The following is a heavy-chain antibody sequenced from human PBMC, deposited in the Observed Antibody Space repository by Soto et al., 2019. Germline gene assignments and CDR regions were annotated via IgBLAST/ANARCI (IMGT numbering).Heavy chain of an antibody. CDR1: GFTFSSYC. Sequence: PGGSLRLSCAASGFTFSSYCVHWVRQAPGKGLEWVAVISYDGSNKYYADSVKGRFTISRDNSKNTLYLQMNSLRAEDTAVYYCAKDVSPLSYDILTGYVMVGAFDIWGQGTMVTVSS. V-gene: IGHV3-30*18. D-gene: IGHD3-9*01. CDR2: ISYDGSNK. CDR3: AKDVSPLSYDILTGYVMVGAFDI. J-gene: IGHJ3*02.